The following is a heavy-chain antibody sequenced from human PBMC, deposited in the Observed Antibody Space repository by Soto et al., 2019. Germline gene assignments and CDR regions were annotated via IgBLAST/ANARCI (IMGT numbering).Heavy chain of an antibody. CDR3: ARQDYSGYYYYGMDV. D-gene: IGHD4-4*01. CDR2: IYPGDSDT. J-gene: IGHJ6*02. V-gene: IGHV5-51*01. Sequence: PRESLKISCKGSGYSFTSYWIGWVRQMPGKGLEWMGIIYPGDSDTRYSPSFQGQVTISADKSISTAYLQWSSLKASDTAMYYCARQDYSGYYYYGMDVWGQGTTVTVSS. CDR1: GYSFTSYW.